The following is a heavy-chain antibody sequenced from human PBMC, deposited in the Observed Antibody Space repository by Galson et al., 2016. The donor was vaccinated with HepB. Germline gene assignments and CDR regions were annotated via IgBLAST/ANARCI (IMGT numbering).Heavy chain of an antibody. D-gene: IGHD2-8*02. Sequence: SLRLSCAASGFSLDDHAMHWVRQVPGKGLNWVSGIGWDSGRKCYADSVKGRFTNSRDNSRDTVYLQMNSLRPEDTAVYYCARTDFESTGQYFDYWGQGTLVTVSS. V-gene: IGHV3-9*01. CDR1: GFSLDDHA. J-gene: IGHJ4*02. CDR3: ARTDFESTGQYFDY. CDR2: IGWDSGRK.